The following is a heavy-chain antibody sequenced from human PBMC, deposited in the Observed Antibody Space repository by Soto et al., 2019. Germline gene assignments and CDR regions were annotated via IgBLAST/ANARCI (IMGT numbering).Heavy chain of an antibody. CDR2: ISSDGSST. J-gene: IGHJ5*02. CDR1: GFTFSNYW. D-gene: IGHD7-27*01. V-gene: IGHV3-74*01. CDR3: ARDSNLGFDP. Sequence: GGSLRLSCAASGFTFSNYWIHWVRQAPGKGLVWVSHISSDGSSTSYADSVKGRFTISRDNAKNTLYLQMNSLRAEDTAVHYCARDSNLGFDPWGQGTLVTVSS.